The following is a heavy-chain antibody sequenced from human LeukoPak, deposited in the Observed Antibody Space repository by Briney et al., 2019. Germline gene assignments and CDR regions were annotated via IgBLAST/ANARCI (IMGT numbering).Heavy chain of an antibody. CDR1: GFTFSSYW. CDR2: IKQDGSEK. V-gene: IGHV3-7*01. Sequence: GGSLRLSCAASGFTFSSYWMSWVRQAPGKGLEWVANIKQDGSEKYYVDSVKGRFTISRDNAKNSLYLQMNSLRAEDTAVYYCARDRAQLELRYSFDYWGQGTLVTVSS. CDR3: ARDRAQLELRYSFDY. J-gene: IGHJ4*02. D-gene: IGHD1-7*01.